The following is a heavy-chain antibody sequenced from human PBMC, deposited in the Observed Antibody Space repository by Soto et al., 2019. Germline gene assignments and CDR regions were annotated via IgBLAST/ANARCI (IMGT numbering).Heavy chain of an antibody. CDR3: AREILTGYPTTKYGMDV. CDR2: ISSSSSTI. V-gene: IGHV3-48*02. Sequence: GGSLRLSCAASGFTFSSYSMNWVRQAPGKGLEWVSYISSSSSTIYYADSVKGRFTISRDNAKNSLYLQMNSLRDEDTAVYYCAREILTGYPTTKYGMDVWGQGTTVTVSS. J-gene: IGHJ6*02. D-gene: IGHD3-9*01. CDR1: GFTFSSYS.